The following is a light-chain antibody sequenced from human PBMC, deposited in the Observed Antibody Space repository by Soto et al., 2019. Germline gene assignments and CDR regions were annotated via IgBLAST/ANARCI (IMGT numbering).Light chain of an antibody. CDR2: AAS. CDR3: QQYGSSFT. CDR1: DFISRSY. Sequence: EIVLTQSPGTLSLSPGERATLSCRASDFISRSYLAWYQHKPGQAPRLLIYAASTRATGNPARFSGSASGKSLNLTITRLEPEDFAVYYCQQYGSSFTFGPGTKVDI. V-gene: IGKV3-20*01. J-gene: IGKJ3*01.